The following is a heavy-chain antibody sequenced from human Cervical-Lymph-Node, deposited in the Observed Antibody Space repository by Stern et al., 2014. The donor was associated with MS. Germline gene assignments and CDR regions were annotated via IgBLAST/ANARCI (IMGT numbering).Heavy chain of an antibody. V-gene: IGHV3-7*01. J-gene: IGHJ4*02. CDR1: GFHFRNYW. CDR3: VREDSDFDY. CDR2: IDRDGSEK. Sequence: EVHLVESGGGLVRPGGSLRLFCAASGFHFRNYWMSWVGQAPGKGMEWVGHIDRDGSEKTYADSVKGRFTISRDNAKNSLYLEMNSLRDEDTAVYYCVREDSDFDYWGQGTLVAVSS.